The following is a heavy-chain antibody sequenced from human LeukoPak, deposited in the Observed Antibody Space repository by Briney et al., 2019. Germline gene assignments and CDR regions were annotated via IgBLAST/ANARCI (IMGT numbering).Heavy chain of an antibody. D-gene: IGHD5-12*01. Sequence: GASVKVSCKASGYTFTSYSISWVRQAPGQGLECMGWISAYNGNTNYAQNLQGRLTMTTDTSTSTAYMELRSLRSDDTAVYYCARVSGSDWGWAFHIWGQGTMVTVSS. CDR1: GYTFTSYS. J-gene: IGHJ3*02. CDR2: ISAYNGNT. CDR3: ARVSGSDWGWAFHI. V-gene: IGHV1-18*01.